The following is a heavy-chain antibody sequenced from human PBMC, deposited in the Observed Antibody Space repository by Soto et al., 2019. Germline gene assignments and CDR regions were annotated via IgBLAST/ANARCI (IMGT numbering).Heavy chain of an antibody. CDR3: ARGYYDILTGYYAHDAFDI. CDR1: GYTFTSYG. Sequence: ASVKVSCKASGYTFTSYGISWVRQAPGQGLEWMGWISAYNGNTNYAQKLQGRVTMTTDTSTSTAYMELRSLRSDATAVDYCARGYYDILTGYYAHDAFDIWGQGKMVTV. CDR2: ISAYNGNT. V-gene: IGHV1-18*01. J-gene: IGHJ3*02. D-gene: IGHD3-9*01.